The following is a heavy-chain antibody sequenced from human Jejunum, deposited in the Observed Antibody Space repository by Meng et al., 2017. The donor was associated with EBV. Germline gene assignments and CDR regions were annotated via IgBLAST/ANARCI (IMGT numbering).Heavy chain of an antibody. J-gene: IGHJ4*02. CDR1: GGSFGGYL. V-gene: IGHV4-34*01. CDR2: INQVGST. D-gene: IGHD3-3*01. CDR3: ARSGAIIGVQGAPDY. Sequence: QGQTQQWGPGLLTPSETLSLTCAVSGGSFGGYLWTWIRQAPGKGLEWIGEINQVGSTNYNPSLKSRVTISVDTSNIQFSLKVTSVTAADTAVYYCARSGAIIGVQGAPDYWGQGTLVTVSS.